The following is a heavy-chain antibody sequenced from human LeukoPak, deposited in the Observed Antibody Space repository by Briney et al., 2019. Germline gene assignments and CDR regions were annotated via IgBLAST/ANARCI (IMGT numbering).Heavy chain of an antibody. D-gene: IGHD3-22*01. Sequence: SETLSLTCSVSGGSISNFYWSWIRQPPGKGLEWIGYIYYSGSTNYNPSLKSRVTISVDTSKNQFSLKLSSVTAADTAVYYCARVGTYYYDSSGYYYYYYYMDVWGKGTTVTISS. CDR2: IYYSGST. CDR3: ARVGTYYYDSSGYYYYYYYMDV. J-gene: IGHJ6*03. V-gene: IGHV4-59*01. CDR1: GGSISNFY.